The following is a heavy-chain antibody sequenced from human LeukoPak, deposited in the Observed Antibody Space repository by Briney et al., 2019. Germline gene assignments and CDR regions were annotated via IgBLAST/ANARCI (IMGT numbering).Heavy chain of an antibody. Sequence: PSETLSLTCTVSGGSISSGGYYWSGIRQHAGKGLEGIGYIYYSGSTYYNPSLKSRVTISVDTSKNQFSLKLSSVTAEDTAVYYCARDWSAAGGGERWYFDLWGRGTLVTVSS. CDR2: IYYSGST. D-gene: IGHD6-13*01. CDR1: GGSISSGGYY. J-gene: IGHJ2*01. V-gene: IGHV4-31*03. CDR3: ARDWSAAGGGERWYFDL.